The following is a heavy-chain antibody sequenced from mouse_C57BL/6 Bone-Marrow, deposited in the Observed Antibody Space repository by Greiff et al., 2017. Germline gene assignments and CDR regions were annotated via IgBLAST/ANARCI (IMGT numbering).Heavy chain of an antibody. D-gene: IGHD2-2*01. Sequence: VQLQQSGAELAKPGASVKLSCKASGYTFTSYWMHWVNQRPGQGLEWIGYINPRSGYTNYNQKFKDKAPLTADKSSRTAYMQLSSLTYEDSAVYYCARNDYGNDPFDYWGQGTTLTVSS. V-gene: IGHV1-7*01. CDR1: GYTFTSYW. CDR3: ARNDYGNDPFDY. CDR2: INPRSGYT. J-gene: IGHJ2*01.